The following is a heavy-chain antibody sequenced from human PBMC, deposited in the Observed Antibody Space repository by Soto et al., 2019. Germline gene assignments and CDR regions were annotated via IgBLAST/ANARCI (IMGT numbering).Heavy chain of an antibody. J-gene: IGHJ3*02. Sequence: EVQLVESGGGLVKPGGSLRLSCAASGFTFSSYSMNWVRQAPGKGLEWVSSISSSSSYIYYADSVKGRFTISRDNAKKSLYLQMNSLRAEDTAVYYCARVGLRRGAFDIWGQGTMVTVS. D-gene: IGHD4-17*01. CDR2: ISSSSSYI. CDR1: GFTFSSYS. V-gene: IGHV3-21*01. CDR3: ARVGLRRGAFDI.